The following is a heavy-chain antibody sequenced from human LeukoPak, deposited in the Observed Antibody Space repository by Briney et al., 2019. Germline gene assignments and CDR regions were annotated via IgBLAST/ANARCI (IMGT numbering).Heavy chain of an antibody. Sequence: GGSLRLSCAAPGFTFSSYSMNWVRQAPGKGLEWVSSISSSSSYIYYADSVKGRFTISRDNAKNSLYLQMNSLRAEDTAVYYCARSSYSSSWYEGDYWGQGTLVTVSS. J-gene: IGHJ4*02. CDR2: ISSSSSYI. V-gene: IGHV3-21*01. CDR3: ARSSYSSSWYEGDY. D-gene: IGHD6-13*01. CDR1: GFTFSSYS.